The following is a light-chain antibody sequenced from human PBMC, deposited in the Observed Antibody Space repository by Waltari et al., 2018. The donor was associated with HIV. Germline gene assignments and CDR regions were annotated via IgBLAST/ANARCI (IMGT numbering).Light chain of an antibody. J-gene: IGKJ4*01. CDR1: QGISSY. V-gene: IGKV1-9*01. Sequence: DIQLTQSPSFLSASAGDSVTITCRASQGISSYFAWYQQKPGKATKLLIYAASTLQSGVPSRFSGSASGTEFILTISSLQPEDIATYYCQQLNSYPITFGGGTKVESK. CDR3: QQLNSYPIT. CDR2: AAS.